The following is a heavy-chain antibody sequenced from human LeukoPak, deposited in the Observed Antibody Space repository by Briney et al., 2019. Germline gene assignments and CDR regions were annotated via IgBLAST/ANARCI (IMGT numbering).Heavy chain of an antibody. J-gene: IGHJ4*02. CDR2: INHSGST. V-gene: IGHV4-34*01. Sequence: SETLSLTCAVYGGSFSGYHWSWIRQPPGKGLEWIGEINHSGSTNYNPSLKSRVTISVDTSKNQFSLKLSSVAAADTAVYYCARWPGWLQFGYYFDYWGQGTLVTVSS. D-gene: IGHD5-24*01. CDR3: ARWPGWLQFGYYFDY. CDR1: GGSFSGYH.